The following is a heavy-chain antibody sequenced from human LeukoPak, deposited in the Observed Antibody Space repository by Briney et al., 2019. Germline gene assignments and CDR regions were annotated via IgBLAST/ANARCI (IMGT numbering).Heavy chain of an antibody. J-gene: IGHJ4*02. CDR1: GFTFSSYA. CDR2: ISGTGDNT. Sequence: GGSLRLSCAASGFTFSSYATSWVRQAPGKGLEWVAAISGTGDNTYYADSVKGRFTISSDNSKSTLYLQLNSLRAEDTAVYYCAKDRPHYYESSGYYFDYYFDYWGQGTLVTVSS. CDR3: AKDRPHYYESSGYYFDYYFDY. V-gene: IGHV3-23*01. D-gene: IGHD3-22*01.